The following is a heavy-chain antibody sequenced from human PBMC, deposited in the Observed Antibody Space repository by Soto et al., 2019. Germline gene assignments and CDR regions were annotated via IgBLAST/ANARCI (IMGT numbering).Heavy chain of an antibody. CDR2: ISGSGGST. CDR1: GFTFSSYA. Sequence: EVQLLESGGGLVQPGGSLRLSCAASGFTFSSYAMSWVRQAPGKGLEWVSGISGSGGSTYYADCVKGRFTISRDNSKNAMYLQMNSLRAEDTAVYYCAKDLGITIFGVVIGWFDPWGQGTLVTVSS. V-gene: IGHV3-23*01. J-gene: IGHJ5*02. D-gene: IGHD3-3*01. CDR3: AKDLGITIFGVVIGWFDP.